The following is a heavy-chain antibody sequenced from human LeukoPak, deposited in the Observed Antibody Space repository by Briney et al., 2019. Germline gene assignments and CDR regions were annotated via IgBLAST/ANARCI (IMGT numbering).Heavy chain of an antibody. Sequence: GGSLRLSCAGSGFMFSSYVMSWVRQAPGKGLEWVSGISGSGGSTYYADSVKGRFTISRDNSKNTLYLQMNSLRAEDTAVYYCARYPHGATSTGFDYWGQGTLVTVSS. CDR2: ISGSGGST. J-gene: IGHJ4*02. CDR3: ARYPHGATSTGFDY. D-gene: IGHD1-26*01. CDR1: GFMFSSYV. V-gene: IGHV3-23*01.